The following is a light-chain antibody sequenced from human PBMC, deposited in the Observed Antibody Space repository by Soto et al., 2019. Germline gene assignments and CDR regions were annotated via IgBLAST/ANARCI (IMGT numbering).Light chain of an antibody. J-gene: IGKJ2*01. Sequence: EIVLPQSPATLSLSPGERATLSCRASKSVNSYLAWYQQKCGQAPRLLIYDTSNRASAIPDRFSRSVSGTDFTLTVSSLETEDCAVYDGQQRSSWPTFGQGTRLVIK. CDR2: DTS. CDR1: KSVNSY. V-gene: IGKV3-11*01. CDR3: QQRSSWPT.